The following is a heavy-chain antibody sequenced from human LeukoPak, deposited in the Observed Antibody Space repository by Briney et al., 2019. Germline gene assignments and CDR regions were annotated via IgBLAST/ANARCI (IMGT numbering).Heavy chain of an antibody. CDR1: GYRFTIYW. CDR2: IYPGDSDI. J-gene: IGHJ6*02. Sequence: GESLKISCKGSGYRFTIYWIGWVRQMPGRGLEWIGIIYPGDSDIRYSPSFQGQVNISADKSISTAYLQWSSLKASDTAMYYCARPHYDILTGYYYYYDMDVWGQGTTVTVSS. CDR3: ARPHYDILTGYYYYYDMDV. V-gene: IGHV5-51*01. D-gene: IGHD3-9*01.